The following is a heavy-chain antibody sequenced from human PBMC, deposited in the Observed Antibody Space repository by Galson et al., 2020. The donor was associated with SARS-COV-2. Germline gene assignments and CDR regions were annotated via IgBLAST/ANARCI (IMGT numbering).Heavy chain of an antibody. CDR1: GFTFSDHY. V-gene: IGHV3-11*01. CDR3: ARFVSGGRIPIFGIVGSYWYFDL. CDR2: ISSSSNTI. D-gene: IGHD3-3*01. Sequence: PGGYLRLSCAASGFTFSDHYMSWIRQAPGKGLAWVSYISSSSNTIYYADSVKGRFTISRDNAKNSLYLQMNSLRAEDTAVYYWARFVSGGRIPIFGIVGSYWYFDLWGRGTLVTVSS. J-gene: IGHJ2*01.